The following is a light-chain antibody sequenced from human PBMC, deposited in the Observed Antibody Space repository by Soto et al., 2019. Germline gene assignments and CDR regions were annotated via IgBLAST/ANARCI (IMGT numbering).Light chain of an antibody. V-gene: IGLV1-47*01. J-gene: IGLJ3*02. CDR1: SSNIGSNY. Sequence: QSALTQPPSASGTPGQRVTISCSGSSSNIGSNYVYWYQQLPGTAPKLLIYRNNQRPSGVPDRFSGSKSGTSASLAISGLRSEDEADYYCAAWDDSLSAGVFGGGTKVTVL. CDR2: RNN. CDR3: AAWDDSLSAGV.